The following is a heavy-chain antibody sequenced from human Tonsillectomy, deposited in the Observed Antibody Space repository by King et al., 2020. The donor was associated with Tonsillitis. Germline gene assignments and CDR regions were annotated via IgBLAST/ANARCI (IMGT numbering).Heavy chain of an antibody. J-gene: IGHJ6*03. D-gene: IGHD3-3*01. CDR1: KFTFSSYA. Sequence: VQLVESGGGLVLPGGSLRLSCAASKFTFSSYAMSWVRQAPGKGLEWGSSISGSGGITYYADSVKGRFTISRDNSKNTLYLQMNILRAEDTAVYYCAKCGVGFWSAIRGGDSFYFYMDVWGKGTAVTVSS. CDR3: AKCGVGFWSAIRGGDSFYFYMDV. CDR2: ISGSGGIT. V-gene: IGHV3-23*04.